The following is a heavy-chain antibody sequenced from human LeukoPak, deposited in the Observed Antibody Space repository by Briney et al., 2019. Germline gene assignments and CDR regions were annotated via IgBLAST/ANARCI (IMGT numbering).Heavy chain of an antibody. Sequence: PGGSLRLSCEVSGFTFSTYGMSWVRRAPGKGLEWVSAITGNGGRTYYADSVKGRFTISRDNSKNTLYLQMNSLRAEDTAVYYCAKDRTSRPIDAFDIWGQGTMVTVSS. CDR1: GFTFSTYG. J-gene: IGHJ3*02. CDR3: AKDRTSRPIDAFDI. D-gene: IGHD2-2*01. CDR2: ITGNGGRT. V-gene: IGHV3-23*01.